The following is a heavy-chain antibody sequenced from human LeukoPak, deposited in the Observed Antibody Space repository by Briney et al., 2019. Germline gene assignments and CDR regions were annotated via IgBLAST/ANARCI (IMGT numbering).Heavy chain of an antibody. J-gene: IGHJ5*02. CDR3: ARSSSSWYDWFDP. Sequence: SVKVSCKASGGTFSSYAISWVRQAPGQGLEWMGGIIPIFGTANYAQKFQGRVTITADKSTSTAYMELSSLRSEDTAVYYCARSSSSWYDWFDPWGQGTLVTVSS. D-gene: IGHD6-13*01. V-gene: IGHV1-69*06. CDR1: GGTFSSYA. CDR2: IIPIFGTA.